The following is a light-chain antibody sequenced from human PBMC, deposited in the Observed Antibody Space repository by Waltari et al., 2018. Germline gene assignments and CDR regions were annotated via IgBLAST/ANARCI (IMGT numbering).Light chain of an antibody. CDR1: QSVNSK. J-gene: IGKJ4*01. CDR2: DTA. V-gene: IGKV3-15*01. Sequence: EIVMTQSPATLSVSPGDSVTFACRASQSVNSKVAWYQQKPGQPPRLLIFDTATRATDIPARFSGRGSGTEFTLTITSLQSDDFAVYYCQQYNEWPPLTFGGGTKLDIK. CDR3: QQYNEWPPLT.